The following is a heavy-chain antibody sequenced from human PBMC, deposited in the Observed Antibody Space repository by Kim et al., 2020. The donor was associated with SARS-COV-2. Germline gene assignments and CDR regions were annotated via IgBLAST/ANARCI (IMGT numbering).Heavy chain of an antibody. Sequence: SETLSLTCAVYGGSFSGYYWSWIRQPPGKGLEWIGEINHSGSTNYNPSLKSRVTISVDTSKNQFSLKLSSVTAADTAVYYCARGQGAARWRYYGMDVWGQGTTVTVSS. CDR3: ARGQGAARWRYYGMDV. CDR2: INHSGST. V-gene: IGHV4-34*01. CDR1: GGSFSGYY. D-gene: IGHD5-18*01. J-gene: IGHJ6*02.